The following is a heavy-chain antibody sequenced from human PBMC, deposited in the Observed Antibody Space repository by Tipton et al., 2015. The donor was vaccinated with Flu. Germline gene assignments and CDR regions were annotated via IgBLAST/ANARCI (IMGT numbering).Heavy chain of an antibody. CDR1: GFTFSNYG. CDR2: ISDDSSYI. D-gene: IGHD2-2*02. CDR3: ARDLASYCTSTSCHTLYGYFDK. V-gene: IGHV3-21*06. Sequence: SLRLSCAASGFTFSNYGMHWVRQPPGKGLEWVSSISDDSSYIYYADSVKGRFTISRDNAKNSLYLQMNSLRAEDTAVYYCARDLASYCTSTSCHTLYGYFDKWGQGTLVTVSS. J-gene: IGHJ4*02.